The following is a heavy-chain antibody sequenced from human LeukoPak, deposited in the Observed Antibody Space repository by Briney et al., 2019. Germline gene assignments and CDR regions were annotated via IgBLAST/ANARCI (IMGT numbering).Heavy chain of an antibody. V-gene: IGHV4-39*01. CDR1: GGSISSSSYY. CDR2: IYYSGST. CDR3: AREYSGYDPQYFDY. J-gene: IGHJ4*02. Sequence: PSETLSLTCTVSGGSISSSSYYWGWIRQPPGKGLEWIGSIYYSGSTYFNPSLKSRVTISVDTSKNQFSLRLSSVTAADTAVYYCAREYSGYDPQYFDYWGQGTLVTVPS. D-gene: IGHD5-12*01.